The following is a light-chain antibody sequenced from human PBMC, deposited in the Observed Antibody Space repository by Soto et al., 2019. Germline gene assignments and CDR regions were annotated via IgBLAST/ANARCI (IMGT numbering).Light chain of an antibody. V-gene: IGKV4-1*01. CDR1: QTVLYSPHNKNY. CDR3: QQYYNTPFT. J-gene: IGKJ3*01. Sequence: DIVMTQSPDSLTVSLGERATINCKSSQTVLYSPHNKNYLAWYQQKPGQPPKLLIYWASTRESGVPDRFSGSGSGTDFTLTINSLQAEDVAVYYCQQYYNTPFTFGPGTKVDI. CDR2: WAS.